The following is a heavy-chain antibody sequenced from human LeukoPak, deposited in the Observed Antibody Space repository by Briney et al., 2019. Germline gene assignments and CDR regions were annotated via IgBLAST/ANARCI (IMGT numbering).Heavy chain of an antibody. CDR2: IYYSGNT. CDR1: GDSISSSSSY. J-gene: IGHJ6*03. CDR3: ARSSEGRYYYDSSGYSYYYYYMDV. Sequence: SETLSLTCTVSGDSISSSSSYWGWIRQPPGKGLEWIGSIYYSGNTYYNTSLKSRVTISVDTSKNQFSLKLNSVTAADTAVYYCARSSEGRYYYDSSGYSYYYYYMDVWGKGTTVTISS. D-gene: IGHD3-22*01. V-gene: IGHV4-39*07.